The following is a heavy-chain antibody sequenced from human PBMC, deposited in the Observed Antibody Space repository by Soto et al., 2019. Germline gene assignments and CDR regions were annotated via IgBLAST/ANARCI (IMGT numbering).Heavy chain of an antibody. Sequence: QVQLVQSGAEVKKPGASVKVSCKASGYTFTSYGISWVRQAPGQGLEWMGWINVYNGNTNYAQKLQGRVTMTTDTSTSTAYLDRRSLRSDDTAVYFCARDTSRGEYDYGGQGTLVTVSS. V-gene: IGHV1-18*01. CDR3: ARDTSRGEYDY. D-gene: IGHD3-10*01. CDR1: GYTFTSYG. J-gene: IGHJ4*02. CDR2: INVYNGNT.